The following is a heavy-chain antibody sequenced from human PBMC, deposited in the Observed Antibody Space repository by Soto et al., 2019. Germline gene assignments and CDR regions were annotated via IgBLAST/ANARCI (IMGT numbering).Heavy chain of an antibody. CDR3: ASGIQLWLRRINNGYSG. J-gene: IGHJ4*02. CDR2: IIPMFGTA. CDR1: GGTFSTYA. Sequence: QVQLVQSGAEVKKPESSVKVSCKAPGGTFSTYAISWVRQAPGQGLEWMGGIIPMFGTANYAQRFQDRVTITADESTNTVYMELSRLRSEDMAVYFCASGIQLWLRRINNGYSGWGQGTLVTVSS. D-gene: IGHD5-18*01. V-gene: IGHV1-69*12.